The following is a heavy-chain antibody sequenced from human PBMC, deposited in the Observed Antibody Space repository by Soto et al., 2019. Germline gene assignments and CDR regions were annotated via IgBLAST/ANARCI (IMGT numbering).Heavy chain of an antibody. CDR2: ISYDGSNK. CDR1: GFTFSSYA. Sequence: QVQLVESGGGVVQPGRSLRLSCAASGFTFSSYAMHWVRQAPAKGLEWVAVISYDGSNKYYADSVKGRFTIARDNSKNTLYLQMNSMKAENTAVYYCARCDDELWRASGSMDIWGQGTTVTVSS. CDR3: ARCDDELWRASGSMDI. D-gene: IGHD2-21*01. J-gene: IGHJ6*02. V-gene: IGHV3-30-3*01.